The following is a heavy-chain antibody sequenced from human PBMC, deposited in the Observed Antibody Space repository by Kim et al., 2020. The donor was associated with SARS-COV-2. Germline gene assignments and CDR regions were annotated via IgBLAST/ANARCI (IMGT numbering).Heavy chain of an antibody. CDR3: ARVRSDYGDYESVIDY. D-gene: IGHD4-17*01. J-gene: IGHJ4*02. CDR2: ISSSSTYI. Sequence: GGSLRLSCAASGFTFSSYSMNWVRQAPGKGLEWVSSISSSSTYIYHADSVKGRFTISRDNAKNSLYLQMNSLRAEDTAVYYCARVRSDYGDYESVIDYWGQGTLVTVSS. CDR1: GFTFSSYS. V-gene: IGHV3-21*01.